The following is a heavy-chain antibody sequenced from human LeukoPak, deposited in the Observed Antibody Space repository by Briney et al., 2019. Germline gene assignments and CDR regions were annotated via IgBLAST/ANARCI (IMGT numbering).Heavy chain of an antibody. CDR3: ASFGSITMIRGVSYPDY. CDR1: GFTFSSYS. D-gene: IGHD3-10*01. J-gene: IGHJ4*02. CDR2: ISSSSTYI. Sequence: GGSLRLSCAASGFTFSSYSMNWVRQAPGKGLEWVSSISSSSTYIYYADSVKGRFTISRDNAKNSLYLQMNSLRAEDTAVYYCASFGSITMIRGVSYPDYWGQGTLVTVSS. V-gene: IGHV3-21*03.